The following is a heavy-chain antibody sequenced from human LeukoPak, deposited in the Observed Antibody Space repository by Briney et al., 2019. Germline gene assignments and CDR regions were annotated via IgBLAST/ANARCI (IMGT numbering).Heavy chain of an antibody. V-gene: IGHV3-49*03. CDR2: IRSKTYGGTT. D-gene: IGHD1-26*01. CDR3: TRDGMGDFDY. J-gene: IGHJ4*02. Sequence: GGSLRLSCTSSGFTFGDYAMSWFRQAPGKGLEWVGFIRSKTYGGTTEYAASVKGRFTISRDDYKSIAYLQMNSLNTEDTAVYYCTRDGMGDFDYWGQGTLVTVPS. CDR1: GFTFGDYA.